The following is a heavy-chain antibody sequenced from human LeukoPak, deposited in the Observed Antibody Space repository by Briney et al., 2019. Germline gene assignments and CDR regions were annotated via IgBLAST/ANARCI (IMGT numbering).Heavy chain of an antibody. Sequence: GASVKVSCKVSGYTLTELSMHWVRQAPGKGLEWMGGFDPEDGETIYAQKFQGRVTMTEDTSTDTAYMELSSLRSEDTAVYYCATVGYCSSTSCYTGIFYYYYGMDVWGQGTTVTVSS. CDR3: ATVGYCSSTSCYTGIFYYYYGMDV. CDR1: GYTLTELS. J-gene: IGHJ6*02. D-gene: IGHD2-2*02. V-gene: IGHV1-24*01. CDR2: FDPEDGET.